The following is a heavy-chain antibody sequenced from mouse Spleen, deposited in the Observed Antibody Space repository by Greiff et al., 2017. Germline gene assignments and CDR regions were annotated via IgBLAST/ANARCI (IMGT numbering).Heavy chain of an antibody. D-gene: IGHD2-13*01. CDR1: GYSFTSYY. CDR3: ALGDPYYYAMDY. Sequence: VQLQQSGPELVKPGASVKISCKASGYSFTSYYIHWVKQRPGQGLEWIGWIYPGSGNTKYNEKFKGKATLTADTSSSTAYMQLSSLTSEDSAVYYCALGDPYYYAMDYWGQGTSVTVSS. J-gene: IGHJ4*01. CDR2: IYPGSGNT. V-gene: IGHV1-66*01.